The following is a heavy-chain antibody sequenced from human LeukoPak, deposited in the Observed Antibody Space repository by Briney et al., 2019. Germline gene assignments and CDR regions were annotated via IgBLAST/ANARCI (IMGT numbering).Heavy chain of an antibody. V-gene: IGHV4-59*01. D-gene: IGHD3-10*01. CDR2: VYYSGST. J-gene: IGHJ4*02. CDR1: GGSISSYY. Sequence: PSETLSLTCTVSGGSISSYYWSWIRQPPGKGLEWIGYVYYSGSTNYNPSLKSRVTISVDTSKNQFSLKPSSVTAADTAVYYCAGEVNYYGSVRLFDYWGQGTLVTVSS. CDR3: AGEVNYYGSVRLFDY.